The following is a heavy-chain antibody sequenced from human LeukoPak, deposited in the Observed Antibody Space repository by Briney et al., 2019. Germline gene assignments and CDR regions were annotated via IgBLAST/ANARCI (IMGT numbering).Heavy chain of an antibody. Sequence: ASVKVSCKASGYTFTGYYMHWVRQAPGQGLEWMGWINPNSGGANYAQKFQGRVTMTRDTSISTAYMELSRLRSDDTAVYYCARDRGRRITMVRGVYYMDVWGKGTTVTISS. CDR3: ARDRGRRITMVRGVYYMDV. CDR2: INPNSGGA. CDR1: GYTFTGYY. V-gene: IGHV1-2*02. J-gene: IGHJ6*03. D-gene: IGHD3-10*01.